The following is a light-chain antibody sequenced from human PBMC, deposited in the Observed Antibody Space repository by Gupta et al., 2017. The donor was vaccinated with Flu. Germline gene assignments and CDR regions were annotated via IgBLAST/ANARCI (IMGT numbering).Light chain of an antibody. Sequence: GDRATISWAASQVIRSYLDWYQQKPGKAPRLLMYGASSRPTGVPERFSGDGSETDFTLTINRLESEDSALYYCHHNESTPSTFGQGTKVDIK. CDR2: GAS. J-gene: IGKJ2*01. CDR3: HHNESTPST. CDR1: QVIRSY. V-gene: IGKV3-20*01.